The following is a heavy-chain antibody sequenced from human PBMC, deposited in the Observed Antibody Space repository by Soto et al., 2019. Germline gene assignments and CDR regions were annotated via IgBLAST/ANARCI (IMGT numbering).Heavy chain of an antibody. Sequence: SQTLSLTCAISGDSVSSNSAAWNWIRQSPSRGLEWLGRTYYRSKWYNDYAVSVKSRITINPDTSKNQFSLQLNSVTPEDTAVYYCAREVPYCSGGSCFRNWFDPWGQGTLVTVSS. CDR3: AREVPYCSGGSCFRNWFDP. V-gene: IGHV6-1*01. J-gene: IGHJ5*02. CDR1: GDSVSSNSAA. D-gene: IGHD2-15*01. CDR2: TYYRSKWYN.